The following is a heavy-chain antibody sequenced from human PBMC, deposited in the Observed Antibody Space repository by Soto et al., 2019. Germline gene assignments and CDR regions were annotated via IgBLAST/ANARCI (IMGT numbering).Heavy chain of an antibody. V-gene: IGHV5-10-1*01. J-gene: IGHJ5*02. CDR3: ARTEFSGYDLRAWFDP. CDR1: GYSCTSYW. Sequence: PXESLKISCKGSGYSCTSYWISWVRQIPGKGLEWMGRIDPSDSYTNYSPSFQGHVTISADKSISTAYLQWSSLKASDTAMYYCARTEFSGYDLRAWFDPWGQGTLVTVSS. CDR2: IDPSDSYT. D-gene: IGHD5-12*01.